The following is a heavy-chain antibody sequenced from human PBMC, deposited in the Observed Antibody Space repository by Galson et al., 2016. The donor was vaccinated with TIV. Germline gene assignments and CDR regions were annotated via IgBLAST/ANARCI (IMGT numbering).Heavy chain of an antibody. Sequence: ETLSLTCTVSGDSISSLYWSWIRQPAGKGLEWIGRIYTGGRSNYNPSLKSRVTMSLDTSKNQFSLKLTSATAADTAVYYCARDFSGYSGLYFGLWGRGTLFTVSS. CDR3: ARDFSGYSGLYFGL. CDR1: GDSISSLY. V-gene: IGHV4-4*07. J-gene: IGHJ2*01. D-gene: IGHD5-12*01. CDR2: IYTGGRS.